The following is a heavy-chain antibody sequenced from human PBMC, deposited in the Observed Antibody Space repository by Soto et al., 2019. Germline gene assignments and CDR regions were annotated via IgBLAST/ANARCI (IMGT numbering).Heavy chain of an antibody. Sequence: VGSLRLSCAASGFTFNNYWMHWVRQTPGEGLVWVARVNGDGRITSYADSVKGRFTVSKDNAKNTLSLQMNSLRVEDTGIYYCARVDGGSGNFDFCGQRNLVTVSS. CDR3: ARVDGGSGNFDF. CDR2: VNGDGRIT. J-gene: IGHJ4*02. CDR1: GFTFNNYW. D-gene: IGHD3-10*01. V-gene: IGHV3-74*01.